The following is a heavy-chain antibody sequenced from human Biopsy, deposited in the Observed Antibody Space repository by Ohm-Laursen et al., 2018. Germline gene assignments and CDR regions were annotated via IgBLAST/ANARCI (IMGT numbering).Heavy chain of an antibody. CDR3: AKDGGQWLGGAFDI. Sequence: SLRLSCAASGFGMYAMHWVRQPPGKVLEWLAGIAYDGSNKYYAESVKGRFTISRDRSRDTVHLQMNSLRYEDTALYYCAKDGGQWLGGAFDIWGHGTMVSVSS. V-gene: IGHV3-30*18. J-gene: IGHJ3*02. CDR1: GFGMYA. CDR2: IAYDGSNK. D-gene: IGHD6-19*01.